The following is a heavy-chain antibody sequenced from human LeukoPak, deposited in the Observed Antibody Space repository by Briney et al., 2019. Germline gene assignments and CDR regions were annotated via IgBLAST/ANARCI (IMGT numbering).Heavy chain of an antibody. J-gene: IGHJ3*02. Sequence: SETLSLTCTVSGGSISSSSYYWGWIRQPPGKGLEWIGSIYYSGSTYYNPSLKSRVTISVDTSKNQFSLKLSSVTAADTAVYYCARPEVVMAVRGAFDIWGQGTMVTVSS. CDR3: ARPEVVMAVRGAFDI. CDR2: IYYSGST. V-gene: IGHV4-39*01. CDR1: GGSISSSSYY. D-gene: IGHD3-22*01.